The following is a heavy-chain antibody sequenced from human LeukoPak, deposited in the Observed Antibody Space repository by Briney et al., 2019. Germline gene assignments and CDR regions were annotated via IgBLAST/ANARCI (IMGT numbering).Heavy chain of an antibody. Sequence: GESRRLSCAASGFTLSDYYMSWIRQAPGKGLEWVSYIISSGSTIYYADSVRCRFTISRDNAKNSLYLQMNSLRAEDTAVYYCARDFDYDILTGYLVYWGQGTLVTVSS. CDR3: ARDFDYDILTGYLVY. CDR2: IISSGSTI. CDR1: GFTLSDYY. J-gene: IGHJ4*02. D-gene: IGHD3-9*01. V-gene: IGHV3-11*01.